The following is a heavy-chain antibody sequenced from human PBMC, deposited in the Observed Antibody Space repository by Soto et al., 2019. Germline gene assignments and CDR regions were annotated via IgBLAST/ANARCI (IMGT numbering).Heavy chain of an antibody. Sequence: ASVKVSCKASGYTFTSYGISWVRQAPGQGLERMGTVNPSGGHTTYAQHLLGRVTMTRDTSTSTLYMELTSLTTDDTAIYYCARGGHVVVVTAALDYWGQGTLVTVSS. D-gene: IGHD2-21*02. J-gene: IGHJ4*02. V-gene: IGHV1-46*01. CDR1: GYTFTSYG. CDR3: ARGGHVVVVTAALDY. CDR2: VNPSGGHT.